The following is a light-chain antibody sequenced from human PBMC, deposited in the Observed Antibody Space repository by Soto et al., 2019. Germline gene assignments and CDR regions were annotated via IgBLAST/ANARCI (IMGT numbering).Light chain of an antibody. CDR3: QQYSDYSS. Sequence: DIQMTQSPSTLSGSVGDRVTIPCRASQTISSWLAWYQQKPGKAPKLLIYKASSLESGVPSRFSGSGSGTEFTLTISSLRPEDFATYYCQQYSDYSSFGHGTKVDIK. J-gene: IGKJ1*01. CDR1: QTISSW. V-gene: IGKV1-5*03. CDR2: KAS.